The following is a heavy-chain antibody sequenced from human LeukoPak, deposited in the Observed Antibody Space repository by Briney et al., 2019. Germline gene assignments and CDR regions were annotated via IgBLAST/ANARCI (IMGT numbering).Heavy chain of an antibody. J-gene: IGHJ3*02. D-gene: IGHD2-2*01. CDR3: ARSLRLGYCSSTSCYHRGAFDI. CDR2: IYTSGST. CDR1: GGSISSGSYY. V-gene: IGHV4-61*02. Sequence: MSSETLSLTCTVSGGSISSGSYYWSWIRQPAGKGLEWIGRIYTSGSTNYNPSLKSRVTISVDTSKNQFSLKLSSVTAADTAVYYCARSLRLGYCSSTSCYHRGAFDIWGQGTMVTVSS.